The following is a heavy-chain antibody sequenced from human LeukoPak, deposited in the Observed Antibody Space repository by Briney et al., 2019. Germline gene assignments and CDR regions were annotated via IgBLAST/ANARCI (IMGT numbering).Heavy chain of an antibody. CDR1: GSSISSSSYY. D-gene: IGHD1-26*01. V-gene: IGHV4-39*07. CDR3: ARGPSGSYFVTFDY. J-gene: IGHJ4*02. CDR2: IYYSGST. Sequence: SETLSLTCTVSGSSISSSSYYWGWIRQPPGKGLEWIGSIYYSGSTYYNPSLKSRVTISVDTSKNQFSLKLSSVTAADTAVYYCARGPSGSYFVTFDYWGQGTLVTVSS.